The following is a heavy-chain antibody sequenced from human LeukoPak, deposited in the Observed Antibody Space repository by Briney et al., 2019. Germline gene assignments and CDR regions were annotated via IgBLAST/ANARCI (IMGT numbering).Heavy chain of an antibody. V-gene: IGHV3-48*02. D-gene: IGHD5-24*01. CDR3: ARGQSGSNNWFDS. Sequence: PGGSLRLSCAASGFTFSTYGMNWVRQAPEKGLEWVSYIIGSSSIIHYADSVKGRFTISRDNAKNSLYLQMNSLRDEDTAVYYCARGQSGSNNWFDSWGQGILVTVSS. CDR2: IIGSSSII. J-gene: IGHJ5*01. CDR1: GFTFSTYG.